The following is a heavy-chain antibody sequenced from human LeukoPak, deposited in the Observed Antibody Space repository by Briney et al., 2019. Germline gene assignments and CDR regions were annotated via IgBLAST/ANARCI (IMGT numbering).Heavy chain of an antibody. CDR2: IDIDGTGT. J-gene: IGHJ4*02. V-gene: IGHV3-74*01. CDR3: GTVFDH. CDR1: GFTFTNYW. Sequence: GGSLRLSCAASGFTFTNYWMHWVRQAPGKGLVWVSRIDIDGTGTSHADSVKGRFTISRDNAKNTVSLQMNSLKAEDTAVYYCGTVFDHWGPGILVTVSS.